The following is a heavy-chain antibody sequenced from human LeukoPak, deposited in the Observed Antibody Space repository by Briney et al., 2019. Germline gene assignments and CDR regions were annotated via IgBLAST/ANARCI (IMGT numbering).Heavy chain of an antibody. CDR3: AKGGQVYDSSGYYQNFDY. CDR2: ISWNSGSI. V-gene: IGHV3-9*01. D-gene: IGHD3-22*01. Sequence: GRSLRLSCAASGFTFDDYAMHWVRQAPGKGLEWVSGISWNSGSIGYADSVKGRFTISRDNAKNSLYLQMNSQRAEDTALYYCAKGGQVYDSSGYYQNFDYWGQGTLVTVSS. CDR1: GFTFDDYA. J-gene: IGHJ4*02.